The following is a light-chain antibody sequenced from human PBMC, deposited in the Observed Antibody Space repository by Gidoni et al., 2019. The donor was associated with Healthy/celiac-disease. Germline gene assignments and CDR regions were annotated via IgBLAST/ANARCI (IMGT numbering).Light chain of an antibody. Sequence: EIVLTQSPGTLSLSPGERATLSCRASQSVSSSYLAWYQQKPGQAPRLLIYCASSRATGIPYRFSGSGSGTAFTLTISRLEPEDFAVYYCQQYGSSPRFAFGPGTKVDIK. CDR1: QSVSSSY. CDR3: QQYGSSPRFA. CDR2: CAS. V-gene: IGKV3-20*01. J-gene: IGKJ3*01.